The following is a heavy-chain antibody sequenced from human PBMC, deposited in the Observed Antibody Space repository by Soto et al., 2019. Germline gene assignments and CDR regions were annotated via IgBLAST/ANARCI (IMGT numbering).Heavy chain of an antibody. Sequence: SETLSLTLPVPGGSIGGYDWGWTPHPPGKGLEWIGYMYNTGSTVYNPSFKSRVTISVDTSKNQFSLKLNSVTAADTAVYYCARDLWGYCGTDCYPLDVWGQGTTVTVSS. D-gene: IGHD2-21*02. CDR1: GGSIGGYD. V-gene: IGHV4-59*01. CDR3: ARDLWGYCGTDCYPLDV. CDR2: MYNTGST. J-gene: IGHJ6*02.